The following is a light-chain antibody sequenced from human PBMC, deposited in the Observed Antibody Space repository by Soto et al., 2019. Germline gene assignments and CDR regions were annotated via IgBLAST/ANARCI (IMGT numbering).Light chain of an antibody. CDR3: QNYNAAPWT. Sequence: DIQMTQSPSSLSASVGDRVTITCRARQVISTYLVWYQQKPGTVPKLLIYAASTLQSEVPSRFSGSGSGTDFTLTISSLHPEDVATYYCQNYNAAPWTFGQGTKVEIK. V-gene: IGKV1-27*01. J-gene: IGKJ1*01. CDR2: AAS. CDR1: QVISTY.